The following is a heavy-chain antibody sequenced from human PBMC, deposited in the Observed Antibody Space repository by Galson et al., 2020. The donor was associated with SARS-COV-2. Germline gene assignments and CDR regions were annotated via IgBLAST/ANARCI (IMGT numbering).Heavy chain of an antibody. Sequence: ASVKVSCKASGYTFTGYYMHWVRQAPGQGLEWMGWINPNSGGTNYAQKFQARVTMTRDTSISTAYIELSRLRSDDTAVYYCARETTYSSRGGVDYWGRGNLVTVSS. D-gene: IGHD6-13*01. V-gene: IGHV1-2*02. CDR1: GYTFTGYY. CDR2: INPNSGGT. J-gene: IGHJ4*02. CDR3: ARETTYSSRGGVDY.